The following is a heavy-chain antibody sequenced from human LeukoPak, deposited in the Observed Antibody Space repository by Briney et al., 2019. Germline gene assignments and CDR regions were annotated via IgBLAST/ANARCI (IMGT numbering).Heavy chain of an antibody. CDR2: IYYSGST. V-gene: IGHV4-31*03. Sequence: SETLSLTCTVSGGSISSGGYYWSWIRQHPGKGLEWIGYIYYSGSTCYNPSLKSRVTISVDTSKNQFSLKLSSVTAADTAVYYCARDMRFLEWLFKSDAFDIWGQGTMVTVSS. D-gene: IGHD3-3*01. J-gene: IGHJ3*02. CDR1: GGSISSGGYY. CDR3: ARDMRFLEWLFKSDAFDI.